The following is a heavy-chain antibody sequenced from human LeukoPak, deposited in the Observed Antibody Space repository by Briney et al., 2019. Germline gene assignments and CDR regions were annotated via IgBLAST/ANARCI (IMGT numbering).Heavy chain of an antibody. V-gene: IGHV3-48*03. D-gene: IGHD3-16*01. CDR2: ISTSGNDK. CDR1: GFTFSNYE. CDR3: ARGALWVLDY. J-gene: IGHJ4*02. Sequence: GGSLRLSCAASGFTFSNYEINWVRQAPGEGLEWVSYISTSGNDKYYADSVKGRFTISRDNAKNSLYLQLNSLRADDTAVYYCARGALWVLDYWGQGTLVTVSS.